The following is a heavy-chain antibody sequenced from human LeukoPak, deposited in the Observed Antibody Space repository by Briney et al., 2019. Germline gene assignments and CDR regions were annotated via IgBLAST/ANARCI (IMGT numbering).Heavy chain of an antibody. CDR1: GYTFTSYY. Sequence: ASVKVSCRAFGYTFTSYYMHWVRQAPGQGLEWMGWINPHSGDTNYAHKFQGRVTMTRDTSISIAYMELSSLKSDDTAVYYCAREGGSSYGYAYHWGQGTLVTVSS. V-gene: IGHV1-2*07. D-gene: IGHD5-18*01. CDR2: INPHSGDT. J-gene: IGHJ5*02. CDR3: AREGGSSYGYAYH.